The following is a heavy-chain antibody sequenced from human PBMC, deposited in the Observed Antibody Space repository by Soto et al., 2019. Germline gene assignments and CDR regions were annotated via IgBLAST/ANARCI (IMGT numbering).Heavy chain of an antibody. Sequence: PGGSLRLSCAASGFTFSSYAMHWVRQAPGKGLEWVAVISYDGSNKYYADSVKGRFTISRDNSNNTLSLQMNSLRAEDTAVYYCARSEQWLVSAFDIWGQGTMVTVSS. D-gene: IGHD6-19*01. CDR3: ARSEQWLVSAFDI. V-gene: IGHV3-30-3*01. CDR2: ISYDGSNK. J-gene: IGHJ3*02. CDR1: GFTFSSYA.